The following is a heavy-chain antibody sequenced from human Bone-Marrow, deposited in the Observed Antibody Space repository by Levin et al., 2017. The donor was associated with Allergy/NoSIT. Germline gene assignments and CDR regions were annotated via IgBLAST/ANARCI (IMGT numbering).Heavy chain of an antibody. J-gene: IGHJ4*02. Sequence: PGASVKVSCAASGFTFSSYAMHWVRQAPGKGLEWVALISFDGSNKYYADSVKGRFTISRDNSKSTLYLQMNSLRAEDTAVYYCARDLVVVVITALGYWGQGTLVTVSS. V-gene: IGHV3-30*04. CDR3: ARDLVVVVITALGY. CDR2: ISFDGSNK. CDR1: GFTFSSYA. D-gene: IGHD3-22*01.